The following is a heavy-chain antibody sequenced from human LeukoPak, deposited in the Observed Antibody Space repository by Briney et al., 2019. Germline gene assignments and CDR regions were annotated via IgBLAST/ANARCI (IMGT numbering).Heavy chain of an antibody. Sequence: GGSLRLSCAASGFTVSSNYMSWVRQAPGRGLEWVSVIYSGGSTYYADSVKGRFTISRDNPKNTLFLQMNSLRAGDTAVYYCARGTVTMVDYWGQGTLVTVSS. J-gene: IGHJ4*02. CDR1: GFTVSSNY. CDR3: ARGTVTMVDY. V-gene: IGHV3-66*01. D-gene: IGHD3-10*01. CDR2: IYSGGST.